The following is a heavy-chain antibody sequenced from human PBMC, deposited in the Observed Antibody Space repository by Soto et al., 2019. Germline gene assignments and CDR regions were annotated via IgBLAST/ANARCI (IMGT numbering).Heavy chain of an antibody. Sequence: GGTLRLSCAASGFTFSNGWMSWVRQAPGKGLEWVGRIKSKTDGGTTDYAAPVKGRFTISRDDSKNTLYLQMNSLKTEDTAVYYCTTGYYYDSSGYYYGSAFDIWGQGTMVTVSS. V-gene: IGHV3-15*01. CDR2: IKSKTDGGTT. CDR3: TTGYYYDSSGYYYGSAFDI. J-gene: IGHJ3*02. D-gene: IGHD3-22*01. CDR1: GFTFSNGW.